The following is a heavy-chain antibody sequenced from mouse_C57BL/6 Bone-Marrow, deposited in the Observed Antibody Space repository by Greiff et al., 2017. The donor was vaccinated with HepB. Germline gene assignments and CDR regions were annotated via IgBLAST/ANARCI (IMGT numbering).Heavy chain of an antibody. CDR2: IDPSDSYT. J-gene: IGHJ1*03. V-gene: IGHV1-50*01. D-gene: IGHD1-1*01. CDR3: ARSESCYYYGSSYGWYFDV. CDR1: GYTFTSYW. Sequence: VQLQQSGAELVKPGASVKLSCKASGYTFTSYWMQWVKQRPGQGLEWIGEIDPSDSYTNYNQKFKGKATLTVDTSSSTAYMQLSSLTSEDSAVYYCARSESCYYYGSSYGWYFDVWGTGTTVTVSS.